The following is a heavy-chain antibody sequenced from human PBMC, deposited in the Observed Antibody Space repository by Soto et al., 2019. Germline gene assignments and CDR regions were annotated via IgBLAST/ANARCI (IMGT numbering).Heavy chain of an antibody. J-gene: IGHJ4*02. CDR1: GGSISGSY. CDR3: ARSVAVAGADIDY. Sequence: SETLSLTCSVSGGSISGSYWSWIRQSPGKGLEWLGYVYYTGSTNYSPSFRSRVSISVDTSKNEFSLRLSSVTAADTAVYFCARSVAVAGADIDYWGQGTPVTVSS. CDR2: VYYTGST. D-gene: IGHD6-19*01. V-gene: IGHV4-59*01.